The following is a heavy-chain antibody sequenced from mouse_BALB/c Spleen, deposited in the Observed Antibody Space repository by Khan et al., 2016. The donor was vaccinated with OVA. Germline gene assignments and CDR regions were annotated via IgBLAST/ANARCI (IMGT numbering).Heavy chain of an antibody. Sequence: EVQLQQSGPELMKPGASVKISCKASGYSFTNYYIHWVKQSHGQSLEWLGYIDPFNGGTTYNQKFKGTATLTVDKSSSTAYMHLNNLTSEDSAVYYCTRLGTTCWFTYWGQGTLVTVSA. CDR1: GYSFTNYY. CDR3: TRLGTTCWFTY. V-gene: IGHV1S135*01. D-gene: IGHD2-13*01. J-gene: IGHJ3*01. CDR2: IDPFNGGT.